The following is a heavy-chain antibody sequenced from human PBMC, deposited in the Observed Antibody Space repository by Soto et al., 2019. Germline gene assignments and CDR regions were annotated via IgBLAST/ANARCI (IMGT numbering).Heavy chain of an antibody. CDR3: ARPGHYYYYYMDV. V-gene: IGHV3-21*01. CDR2: ISSSSSYI. J-gene: IGHJ6*03. CDR1: GFTFSSYS. Sequence: EVQLVESGGGLVKPGGSLRLSCAASGFTFSSYSMNWVRQAPGKGLEWVSSISSSSSYIYYADSVKGRFTISRDNAKNSLYLQMNSLRAVDTAVYYCARPGHYYYYYMDVWGKGTTVTVSS.